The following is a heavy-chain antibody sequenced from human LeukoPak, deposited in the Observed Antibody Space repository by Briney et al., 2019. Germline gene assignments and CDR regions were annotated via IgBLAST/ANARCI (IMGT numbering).Heavy chain of an antibody. CDR3: ARDREFTIFGVVTRFDP. Sequence: ASVKVSCKASGYTFTSYGISWVRQAPGQGLEWMGWISAYNGNTNYAQKLQGRVTMTTDTSTSTAYTELRSLRSDDAAVYYCARDREFTIFGVVTRFDPWGQGTLVTVSS. D-gene: IGHD3-3*01. CDR1: GYTFTSYG. CDR2: ISAYNGNT. V-gene: IGHV1-18*01. J-gene: IGHJ5*02.